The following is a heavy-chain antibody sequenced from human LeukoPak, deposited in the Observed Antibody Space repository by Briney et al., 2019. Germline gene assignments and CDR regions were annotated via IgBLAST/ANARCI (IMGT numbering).Heavy chain of an antibody. D-gene: IGHD6-19*01. CDR3: ARDHSSGWYSDYFDY. J-gene: IGHJ4*02. Sequence: QPGGSLRLSCAASGFTFSSYGMHWVRQAPGKGLECVAVIWYDGSNKYYADSVKGRFTISRDNSKNTLYLQMNSLRAEDTAVYYCARDHSSGWYSDYFDYWGQGTLVTVSS. CDR2: IWYDGSNK. CDR1: GFTFSSYG. V-gene: IGHV3-33*01.